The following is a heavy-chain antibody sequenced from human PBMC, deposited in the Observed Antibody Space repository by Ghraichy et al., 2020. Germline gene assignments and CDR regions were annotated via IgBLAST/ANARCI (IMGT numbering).Heavy chain of an antibody. Sequence: SETLSLTCTVSGGSINSHYWTWIRQPPGKGLEYIGFIYYTTTTNYNPSLTSRVTISVDTSKNQFSLRLRPVTAAATAIYYCARDLQGWGYAFAIWGQGTVVTVSS. V-gene: IGHV4-59*11. CDR3: ARDLQGWGYAFAI. CDR1: GGSINSHY. J-gene: IGHJ3*02. CDR2: IYYTTTT. D-gene: IGHD1-26*01.